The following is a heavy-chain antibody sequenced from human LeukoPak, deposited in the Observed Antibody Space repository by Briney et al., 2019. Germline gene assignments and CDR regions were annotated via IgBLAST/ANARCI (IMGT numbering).Heavy chain of an antibody. V-gene: IGHV3-23*01. D-gene: IGHD3-3*01. Sequence: GGSLRLSCAASGFTFSSYAMSWVRQAPGKGLEWVSAISGSGGSTYYADSVKGRFTISRDNSKNTLFLQMNSLRAEDTAVYYCARGSLGVVIDDAFDIWGQGTMVTVSS. CDR3: ARGSLGVVIDDAFDI. CDR2: ISGSGGST. CDR1: GFTFSSYA. J-gene: IGHJ3*02.